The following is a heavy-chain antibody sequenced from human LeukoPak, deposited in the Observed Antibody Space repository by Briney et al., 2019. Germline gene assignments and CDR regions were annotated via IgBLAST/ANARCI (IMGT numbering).Heavy chain of an antibody. CDR1: GYTFTSYG. D-gene: IGHD3-22*01. V-gene: IGHV1-18*01. Sequence: ASLEVSCKASGYTFTSYGISWVRQAPGQGLEWMGWISAYNSNRRSAQKVQGRVTMTTDTSTSTAYMELRSLRSDDTAVYYCARIPHYDSSGYYYADYWGQGTQVTVSS. CDR3: ARIPHYDSSGYYYADY. CDR2: ISAYNSNR. J-gene: IGHJ4*02.